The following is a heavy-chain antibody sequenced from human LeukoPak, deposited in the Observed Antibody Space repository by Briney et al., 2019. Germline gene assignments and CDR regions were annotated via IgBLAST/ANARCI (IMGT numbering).Heavy chain of an antibody. CDR1: GGSISSSSYY. CDR3: ARGRYSSSWYLPPYYFDY. CDR2: IYYSGST. Sequence: PSETLSLTCTVSGGSISSSSYYWGWIRQPPGKGLEWIGSIYYSGSTYYNPSLKSRVTISVDTSKNQFSLKLSSVTAADTAVYYCARGRYSSSWYLPPYYFDYWGQGTLVTVSS. J-gene: IGHJ4*02. D-gene: IGHD6-13*01. V-gene: IGHV4-39*01.